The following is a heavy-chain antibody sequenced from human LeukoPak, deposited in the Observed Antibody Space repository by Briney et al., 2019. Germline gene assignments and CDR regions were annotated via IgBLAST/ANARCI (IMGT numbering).Heavy chain of an antibody. Sequence: PSETLSITCAVYGGSLSGYYWSWIRQTPGKGLEWIGEINHSGSPNYNPSLKSRVTISVDTSKNQFSLKLSSVTAADTAVYYCARAPYSSSSVGGYYFDYWGQGTLVTVSS. J-gene: IGHJ4*02. CDR2: INHSGSP. V-gene: IGHV4-34*01. CDR3: ARAPYSSSSVGGYYFDY. CDR1: GGSLSGYY. D-gene: IGHD6-6*01.